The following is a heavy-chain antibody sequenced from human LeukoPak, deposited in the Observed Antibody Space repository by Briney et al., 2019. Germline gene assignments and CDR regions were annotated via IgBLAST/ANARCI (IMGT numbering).Heavy chain of an antibody. Sequence: SETLSLTCTVSSGSISNSYWTWIRQRPGKGLEWIGHFSHSGSTNYNPSLNSRVTISVDTSKNQFFLNLRSVTAADTALYYCAEKDGTLWGQGILVTVAS. D-gene: IGHD1/OR15-1a*01. CDR1: SGSISNSY. V-gene: IGHV4-59*01. CDR3: AEKDGTL. J-gene: IGHJ4*02. CDR2: FSHSGST.